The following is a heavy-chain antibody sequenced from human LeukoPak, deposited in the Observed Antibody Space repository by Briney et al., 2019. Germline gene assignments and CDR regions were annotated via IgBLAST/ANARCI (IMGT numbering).Heavy chain of an antibody. Sequence: QPGGSLVLSCSSSGFTFNNYVSYWVRQAPGKALEYVSAINNNGGTTSYADSVKGRFTISRDNSKNTLCLQMSSLRVEDTAVYDCVKAQGYCGSGTCYFDYWGRGTLVTVSS. CDR2: INNNGGTT. J-gene: IGHJ4*02. CDR1: GFTFNNYV. CDR3: VKAQGYCGSGTCYFDY. D-gene: IGHD2-15*01. V-gene: IGHV3-64D*08.